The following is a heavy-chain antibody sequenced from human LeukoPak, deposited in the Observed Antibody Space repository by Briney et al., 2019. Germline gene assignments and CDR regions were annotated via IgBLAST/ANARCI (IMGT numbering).Heavy chain of an antibody. J-gene: IGHJ3*02. CDR1: GFTFSSYD. Sequence: GGSLRLSCAASGFTFSSYDMSWVRQAPGKGLEWVSAISGSGGSTYYADSVKGRFTISRDNSKNTLYLQMNSLRAEDTAVYYCWGKTPPRDAFDIWGQGTMVTVSS. CDR3: WGKTPPRDAFDI. V-gene: IGHV3-23*01. CDR2: ISGSGGST. D-gene: IGHD7-27*01.